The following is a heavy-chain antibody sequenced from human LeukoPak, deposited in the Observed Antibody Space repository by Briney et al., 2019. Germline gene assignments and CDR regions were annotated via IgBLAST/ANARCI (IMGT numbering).Heavy chain of an antibody. J-gene: IGHJ4*02. CDR1: GGPISSYY. CDR3: ARHSRPLGYCSSTSCLYFDY. D-gene: IGHD2-2*01. V-gene: IGHV4-59*05. CDR2: IYYSGST. Sequence: NPSETLSLTCTVSGGPISSYYWSWIRQPPGKGLEWIGSIYYSGSTYYNPSLKSRVTISVDTSKNQFSLKLSSVTAADTAVYYCARHSRPLGYCSSTSCLYFDYWGQGTLVTVSS.